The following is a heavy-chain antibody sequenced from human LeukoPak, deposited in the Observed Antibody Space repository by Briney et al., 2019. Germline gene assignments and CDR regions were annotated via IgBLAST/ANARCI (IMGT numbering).Heavy chain of an antibody. CDR2: ISYDGSNK. V-gene: IGHV3-30*04. Sequence: GGSLRLSCAASGFTFSSYAMHWVRQAPGKGLEWVAVISYDGSNKYYADSVKGRFTISRDNSKNTLYLQMNSLRTEDTAVYYCAKGPIGIAARIDYWGQGTLVTVSS. CDR1: GFTFSSYA. D-gene: IGHD6-6*01. CDR3: AKGPIGIAARIDY. J-gene: IGHJ4*02.